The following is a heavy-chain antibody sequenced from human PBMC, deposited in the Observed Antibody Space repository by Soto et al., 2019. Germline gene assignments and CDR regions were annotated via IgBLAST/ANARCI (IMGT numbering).Heavy chain of an antibody. CDR3: AKGRTQFDY. CDR1: GFTFNTYA. V-gene: IGHV3-23*01. CDR2: ISGSGGST. Sequence: EVQLLESGGGLVQPGGSPRLSCAASGFTFNTYAMSWVRQAPGKGLEWVSAISGSGGSTFYADSVRGRFTISRDNSKNTLFLQMNSLRAEDTAVYYCAKGRTQFDYWGQGTLVTVSS. J-gene: IGHJ4*02.